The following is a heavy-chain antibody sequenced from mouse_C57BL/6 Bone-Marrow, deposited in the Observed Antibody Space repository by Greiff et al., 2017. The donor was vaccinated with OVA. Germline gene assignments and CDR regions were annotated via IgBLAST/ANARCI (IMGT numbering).Heavy chain of an antibody. V-gene: IGHV1-81*01. CDR3: ARRGYFDD. Sequence: QVQLQQSGAELVRPGASVKLSCKASGYTFTSYGISWVNQITGQGLEWIGEIYTISGNIYYNDKLKGKITMTGDKSSSTAYMELRSLTSEDSAVYYCARRGYFDDWGQGTTVTVS. J-gene: IGHJ2*01. CDR1: GYTFTSYG. CDR2: IYTISGNI.